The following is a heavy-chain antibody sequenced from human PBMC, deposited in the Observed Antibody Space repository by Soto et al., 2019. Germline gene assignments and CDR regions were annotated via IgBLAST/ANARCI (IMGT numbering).Heavy chain of an antibody. V-gene: IGHV4-4*02. Sequence: QVQLQESGPGLVKPSGTLSLTCAVSGDSTSNSNWWSCVRQPPGKGLEWIGEVHYSGSTNYNPSLKSRXXIXMXXSKNQFSLKLSSVTASDTAVYYCARRIYGDWYFDLWGRGTLVSVTS. CDR3: ARRIYGDWYFDL. D-gene: IGHD3-16*01. CDR2: VHYSGST. J-gene: IGHJ2*01. CDR1: GDSTSNSNW.